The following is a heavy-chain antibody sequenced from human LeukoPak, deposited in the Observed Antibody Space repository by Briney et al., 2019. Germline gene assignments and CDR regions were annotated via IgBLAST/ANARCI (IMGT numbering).Heavy chain of an antibody. Sequence: GASVEVSCKASGYTFTSYDINWVRQATGQGLEWMGWMNPNSGNTGYAQKFQGRVTMTRNTSISTAYMELSSLRSEDTAVYYCAKDRFDGSGSQFDSWGQGSLVIVSS. D-gene: IGHD3-10*01. J-gene: IGHJ4*02. CDR2: MNPNSGNT. CDR1: GYTFTSYD. CDR3: AKDRFDGSGSQFDS. V-gene: IGHV1-8*01.